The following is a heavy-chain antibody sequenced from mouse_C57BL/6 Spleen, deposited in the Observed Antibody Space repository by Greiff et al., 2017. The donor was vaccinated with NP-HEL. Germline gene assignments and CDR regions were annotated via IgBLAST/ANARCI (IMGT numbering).Heavy chain of an antibody. J-gene: IGHJ3*01. D-gene: IGHD3-3*01. Sequence: EVQLQQSGPELVKPGASVKISCKASGYTFTDYYMNWVKQSHGKSLEWIGDINPNNGGTSYNQKFKGKATLTVDKSSSTAYMELRSLTSEDSAVYYCARDAGDEGFAYWGQGTLVTVSA. V-gene: IGHV1-26*01. CDR2: INPNNGGT. CDR3: ARDAGDEGFAY. CDR1: GYTFTDYY.